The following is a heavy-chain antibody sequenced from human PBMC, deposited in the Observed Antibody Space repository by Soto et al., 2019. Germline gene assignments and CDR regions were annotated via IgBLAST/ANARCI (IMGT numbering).Heavy chain of an antibody. CDR2: VNHSGST. V-gene: IGHV4-34*01. CDR3: ATLAGYDAFEI. CDR1: GGYFCGYY. J-gene: IGHJ3*02. Sequence: QVQLQQWGAGLLKPSETLSLTCAVYGGYFCGYYWSWIRKTPRTGLEWIEEVNHSGSTNYNPYLKSRVTISVDTSKNQFSLKLSSVTAADTAVYYCATLAGYDAFEIWGQGTMVTVSS. D-gene: IGHD3-10*01.